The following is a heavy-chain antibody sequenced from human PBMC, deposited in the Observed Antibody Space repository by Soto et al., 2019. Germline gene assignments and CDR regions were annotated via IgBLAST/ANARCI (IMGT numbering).Heavy chain of an antibody. D-gene: IGHD6-19*01. V-gene: IGHV4-61*01. CDR3: ARVSSGWYYFDY. CDR2: MYNSGST. Sequence: PSETLSLTCTVSGGSVSSGSYYCSWTRQPPGKGLEWIGYMYNSGSTNYNPSLKSRVIISVDTSKNQFSLKLSSVTAADTAVYYCARVSSGWYYFDYWGQGTLVTVSS. CDR1: GGSVSSGSYY. J-gene: IGHJ4*02.